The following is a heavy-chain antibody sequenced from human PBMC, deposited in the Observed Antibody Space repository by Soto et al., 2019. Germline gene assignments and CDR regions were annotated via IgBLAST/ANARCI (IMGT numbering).Heavy chain of an antibody. J-gene: IGHJ5*02. CDR1: GGTFSSYA. CDR3: ARSWSGYYNATGCWFDP. D-gene: IGHD3-3*01. V-gene: IGHV1-69*13. CDR2: IIPIFGTA. Sequence: SVKVSCKASGGTFSSYAISWVRQAPGQGLEWMGGIIPIFGTANYAQKFQGRVTITADESTSTAYMELSSLRSEDTAVYYCARSWSGYYNATGCWFDPWGQGTLVTVSS.